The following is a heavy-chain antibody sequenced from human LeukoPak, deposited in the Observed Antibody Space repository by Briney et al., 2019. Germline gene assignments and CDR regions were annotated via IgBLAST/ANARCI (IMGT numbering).Heavy chain of an antibody. J-gene: IGHJ6*03. Sequence: SETLSLTCAVYGGSFSGYYWSWIRQPPGKGLEWIGEINHSGSTNYNPSLKSRVTMSVDTSKNQFSLKLSSVTAADTAVYYCARVLEYQLLSPYYYMDVWGKGTTVTVSS. CDR3: ARVLEYQLLSPYYYMDV. D-gene: IGHD2-2*01. CDR1: GGSFSGYY. V-gene: IGHV4-34*01. CDR2: INHSGST.